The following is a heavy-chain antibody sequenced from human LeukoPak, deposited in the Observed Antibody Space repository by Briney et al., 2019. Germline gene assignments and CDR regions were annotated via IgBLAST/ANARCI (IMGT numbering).Heavy chain of an antibody. V-gene: IGHV3-23*01. CDR1: GFTFTNYA. Sequence: GGSLRLSCAASGFTFTNYAMTWVRQAPGKGLEWVSSLSVSGGRPHYAASVKGRFTISRDNSKNTLYLQMNSLRAEDTAVYYCAKETDDVSDSLFDYWGQGTLVSVSS. CDR2: LSVSGGRP. J-gene: IGHJ4*02. D-gene: IGHD2-21*01. CDR3: AKETDDVSDSLFDY.